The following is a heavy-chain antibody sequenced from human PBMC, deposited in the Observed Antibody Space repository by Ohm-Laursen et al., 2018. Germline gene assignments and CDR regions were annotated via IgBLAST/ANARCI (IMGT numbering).Heavy chain of an antibody. Sequence: SLRLSCAASGFTFSSYWMSWVRQAPGKGLEWVANIKQDGSDKYYVDSVKGRFTISRDNAKNSLYLQMNSLRADDTAVFYCARGGGSLQSDYFDYWGQGTLVTVSS. CDR1: GFTFSSYW. V-gene: IGHV3-7*04. D-gene: IGHD6-13*01. CDR2: IKQDGSDK. J-gene: IGHJ4*02. CDR3: ARGGGSLQSDYFDY.